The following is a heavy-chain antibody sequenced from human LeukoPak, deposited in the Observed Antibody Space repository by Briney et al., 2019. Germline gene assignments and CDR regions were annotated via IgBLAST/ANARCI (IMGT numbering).Heavy chain of an antibody. CDR3: ARYRQESSRQFDY. CDR2: INTSGSI. CDR1: GGAIGSYY. D-gene: IGHD2-2*01. J-gene: IGHJ4*02. V-gene: IGHV4-4*07. Sequence: SETLSLTCIVSGGAIGSYYWNWIRQPAGKGLEWIGRINTSGSINYNTSLQGRVTMSVDTSKNQFSLKLSSVTAADTAVYYCARYRQESSRQFDYWGQGALVTVSS.